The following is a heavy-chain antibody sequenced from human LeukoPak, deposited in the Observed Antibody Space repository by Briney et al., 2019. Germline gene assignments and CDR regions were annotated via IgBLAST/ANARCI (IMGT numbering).Heavy chain of an antibody. CDR1: DDSINRDF. CDR3: ARLPDISGWPFDY. V-gene: IGHV4-59*01. D-gene: IGHD6-19*01. J-gene: IGHJ4*02. Sequence: SGTLSLTCTASDDSINRDFWTWIRQPPGKGLEWIGYIRHSGRTEYNPSLQNRVTISIDRSKNQFSLRLTSVTAADTAIYYCARLPDISGWPFDYWGQGMLVTVSS. CDR2: IRHSGRT.